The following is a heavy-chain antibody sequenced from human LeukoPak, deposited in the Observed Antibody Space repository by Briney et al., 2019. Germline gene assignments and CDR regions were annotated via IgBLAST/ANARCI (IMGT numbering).Heavy chain of an antibody. Sequence: ASVKVSCKASGYTFTSYDINWVRQATGQGLEWMGWMNPNSGNTGYAQKFQGRVTITRNTSISTAYMELSSLRSEDTAVYYCARRYSYEGPDYYYMDVWGKGTTVTVSS. V-gene: IGHV1-8*03. J-gene: IGHJ6*03. CDR1: GYTFTSYD. CDR3: ARRYSYEGPDYYYMDV. D-gene: IGHD5-18*01. CDR2: MNPNSGNT.